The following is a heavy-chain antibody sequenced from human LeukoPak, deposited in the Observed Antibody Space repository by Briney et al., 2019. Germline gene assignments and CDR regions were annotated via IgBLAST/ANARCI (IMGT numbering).Heavy chain of an antibody. CDR3: ATGPNCGGDCYDY. D-gene: IGHD2-21*01. V-gene: IGHV1-24*01. J-gene: IGHJ4*02. CDR1: GYTLTELS. CDR2: FDPEDGET. Sequence: ASVKVSCKVSGYTLTELSMHWVRXAPGKXLEWMGXFDPEDGETIYAQKFQGRVTMTEDTSTDTAYMELSSLRSEDTAVYYCATGPNCGGDCYDYWGQGTLVTVSS.